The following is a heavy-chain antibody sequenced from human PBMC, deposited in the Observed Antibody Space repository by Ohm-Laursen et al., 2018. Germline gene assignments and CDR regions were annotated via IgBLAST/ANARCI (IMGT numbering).Heavy chain of an antibody. D-gene: IGHD3-22*01. CDR1: GYTFTSYY. CDR2: INPSGGST. CDR3: AITYYYDSSGYYSGAFDI. V-gene: IGHV1-46*01. J-gene: IGHJ3*02. Sequence: GASVKVSCKASGYTFTSYYMHWVRQAPGQGLEWMGIINPSGGSTSYAQKFQGRVTMTRDTSTSTVYMELSSLRSEDTAVYYCAITYYYDSSGYYSGAFDIWGQGTMVTVSS.